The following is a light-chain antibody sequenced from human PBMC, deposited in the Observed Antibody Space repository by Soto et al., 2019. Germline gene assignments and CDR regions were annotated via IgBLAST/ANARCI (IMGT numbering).Light chain of an antibody. CDR1: QSVNAN. CDR3: QQYHNWPLT. Sequence: EVVVTQSPATLSVSPGERATLSCRASQSVNANLAWYQQKPGQAPRLLMYYVSTRATGIPARFSGSGSGTEFTLTISSLQSEDFAIYYCQQYHNWPLTFGGGTTVEIK. CDR2: YVS. J-gene: IGKJ4*01. V-gene: IGKV3-15*01.